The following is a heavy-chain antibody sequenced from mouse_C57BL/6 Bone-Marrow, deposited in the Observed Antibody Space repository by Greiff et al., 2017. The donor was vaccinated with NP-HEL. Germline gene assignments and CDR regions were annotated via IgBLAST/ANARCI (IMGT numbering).Heavy chain of an antibody. Sequence: EVQLQESGPVLVKPGASVKMSCKASGYTFTDYYMNWVKQSHGKSLEWIGVINPYNGGTSYNQKFKGKATLTVDKSSSTAYMELNSLTSEDSAVYYCALITTAHWYFDVWGTGTTVTVSS. CDR2: INPYNGGT. CDR1: GYTFTDYY. CDR3: ALITTAHWYFDV. D-gene: IGHD1-1*01. J-gene: IGHJ1*03. V-gene: IGHV1-19*01.